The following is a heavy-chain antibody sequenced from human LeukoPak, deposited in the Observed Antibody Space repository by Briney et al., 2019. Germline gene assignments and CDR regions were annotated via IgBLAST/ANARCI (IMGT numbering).Heavy chain of an antibody. CDR1: GYTFTSYD. V-gene: IGHV1-18*01. CDR3: ARGAKLETEDY. D-gene: IGHD1-1*01. CDR2: ISAYNGNT. Sequence: ASVKVSCKASGYTFTSYDINWVRQATGQGLEWMGWISAYNGNTNYAQKLQGRVTMTTDTSTSTAYMELRSLRSDDTAVYYCARGAKLETEDYWGQGTLVTVSS. J-gene: IGHJ4*02.